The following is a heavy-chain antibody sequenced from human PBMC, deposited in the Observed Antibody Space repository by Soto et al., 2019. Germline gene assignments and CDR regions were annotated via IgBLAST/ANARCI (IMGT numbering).Heavy chain of an antibody. J-gene: IGHJ4*02. CDR3: ARGWDIVLMVYAFDY. Sequence: ASVKVSCKASGYTFTGYYMHWVRQAPGQGLEWMGWINPNSGGTNYAQKFQGRVTMTRDTSISTAYMELSRLRSDDTAVYYCARGWDIVLMVYAFDYWGQGTLVTVSS. CDR1: GYTFTGYY. V-gene: IGHV1-2*02. CDR2: INPNSGGT. D-gene: IGHD2-8*01.